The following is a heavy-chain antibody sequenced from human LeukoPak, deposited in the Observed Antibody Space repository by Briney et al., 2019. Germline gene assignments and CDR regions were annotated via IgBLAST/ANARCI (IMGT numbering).Heavy chain of an antibody. D-gene: IGHD6-19*01. Sequence: SVKVSCKASGGTFSSYTISWVRQAPGQGHEWMGRIIPILGIANYAQKFQGRVTITADISTSTAYMELSSLRSEDTAVYYCARVWSSGWYGDYYYMDVWGKGTTVTVSS. J-gene: IGHJ6*03. CDR2: IIPILGIA. CDR3: ARVWSSGWYGDYYYMDV. V-gene: IGHV1-69*02. CDR1: GGTFSSYT.